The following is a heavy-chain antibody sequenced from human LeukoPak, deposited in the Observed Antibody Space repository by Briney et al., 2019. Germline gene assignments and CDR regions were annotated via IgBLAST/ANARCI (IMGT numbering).Heavy chain of an antibody. CDR1: GFTFSSYA. CDR2: ISGSGGST. Sequence: GGSLRLSCAASGFTFSSYAMSWVRQAPGKGLEWVSAISGSGGSTYYADSVKGRFTISRDNSKNTLYLQMNSLRAEDTAVYYCAKDTVRGIAAVGKDVYFDYWGQGTLVTVSS. V-gene: IGHV3-23*01. CDR3: AKDTVRGIAAVGKDVYFDY. J-gene: IGHJ4*02. D-gene: IGHD6-13*01.